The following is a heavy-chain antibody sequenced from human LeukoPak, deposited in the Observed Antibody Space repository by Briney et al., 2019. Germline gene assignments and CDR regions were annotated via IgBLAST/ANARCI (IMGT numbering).Heavy chain of an antibody. CDR3: ARLASSGWSHCDY. Sequence: SETLSLTCTVSGGSISSYYWSWIRQPPGKGPEWIGYIYYSGTTNYNPSLKSRVTISVDTSKNQFSLKLNSVTAADTAVYYCARLASSGWSHCDYWGQGTLVTVSS. CDR1: GGSISSYY. CDR2: IYYSGTT. J-gene: IGHJ4*02. D-gene: IGHD6-19*01. V-gene: IGHV4-59*08.